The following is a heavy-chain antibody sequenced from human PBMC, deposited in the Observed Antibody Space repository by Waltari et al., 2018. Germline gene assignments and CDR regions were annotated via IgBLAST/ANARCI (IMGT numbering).Heavy chain of an antibody. CDR1: GGSISSGDYY. V-gene: IGHV4-30-4*08. Sequence: QVQLQESGPGLVKPSQTLSLTCTVSGGSISSGDYYWSWIRQPPGKGLEWIGYIYYSGSTYYNPSLKSRVTISVDTSKNQFSLKLSSVTAADTAVYYRAREYCSGGSCYYFDYWGQGTLVTVSS. CDR3: AREYCSGGSCYYFDY. CDR2: IYYSGST. J-gene: IGHJ4*02. D-gene: IGHD2-15*01.